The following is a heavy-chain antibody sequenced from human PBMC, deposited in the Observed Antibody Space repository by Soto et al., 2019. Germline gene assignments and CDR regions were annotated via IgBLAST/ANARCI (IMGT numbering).Heavy chain of an antibody. CDR1: GFTSSSYG. Sequence: GGSLRLSCAASGFTSSSYGMHWVRQAPGKGLEWVAVIWYDGSNIYYADSVRGRFTISRDNAKNSLYLQMNSLRAEDTAVYYCARDKRYCSSTSCYYDYYMDVWGKGTTVTVSS. CDR2: IWYDGSNI. J-gene: IGHJ6*03. V-gene: IGHV3-33*01. CDR3: ARDKRYCSSTSCYYDYYMDV. D-gene: IGHD2-2*01.